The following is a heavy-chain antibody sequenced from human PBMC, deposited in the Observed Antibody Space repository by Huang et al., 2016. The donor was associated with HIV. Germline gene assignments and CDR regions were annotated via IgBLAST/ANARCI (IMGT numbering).Heavy chain of an antibody. D-gene: IGHD3-3*01. CDR1: GDSFSDYF. CDR3: ARPKMTAIPSDSSWSFFDF. J-gene: IGHJ4*02. V-gene: IGHV4-34*01. CDR2: VNRRGSA. Sequence: QVRLEQWGPNLLKPSDTLSLKCAVYGDSFSDYFWTWIRQSPVKGLEWIGEVNRRGSASHNPSLRSRVSMSVDPSKNQIYLNLTSVSAADSAVYFCARPKMTAIPSDSSWSFFDFWGRGTPVTVSS.